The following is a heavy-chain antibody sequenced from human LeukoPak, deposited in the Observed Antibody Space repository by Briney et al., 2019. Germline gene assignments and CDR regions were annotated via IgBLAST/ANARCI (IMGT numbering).Heavy chain of an antibody. J-gene: IGHJ6*02. D-gene: IGHD3-10*01. CDR3: ARDPSPIYGSGYYYYGLDV. V-gene: IGHV4-61*01. CDR2: IYYSGST. Sequence: SETLSLTCTVPDGSVGSASYYWSWIRQPPGKGLEWVGCIYYSGSTNYNPSLKSRVTISLDTSKNQFSLKLSSVTAADTAVYYCARDPSPIYGSGYYYYGLDVWGQGTTVTVSS. CDR1: DGSVGSASYY.